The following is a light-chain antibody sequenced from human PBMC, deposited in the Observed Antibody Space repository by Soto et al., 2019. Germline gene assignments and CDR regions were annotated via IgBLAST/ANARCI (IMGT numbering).Light chain of an antibody. CDR3: HQYYSYPRT. CDR2: AAS. Sequence: AIRMTQSPSSLSASTGDRVTITCRASQGISSYLAWYQQKPGKDPKLLIYAASTLQSGVPSRFSGSGSGTDCTLTSSSLQSENFAIYYGHQYYSYPRTYGPGTKVDIK. V-gene: IGKV1-8*01. CDR1: QGISSY. J-gene: IGKJ3*01.